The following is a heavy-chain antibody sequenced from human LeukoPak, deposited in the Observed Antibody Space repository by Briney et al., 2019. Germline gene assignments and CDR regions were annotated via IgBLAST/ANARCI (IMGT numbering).Heavy chain of an antibody. CDR2: ISGSGGST. D-gene: IGHD6-19*01. J-gene: IGHJ4*02. Sequence: GGSLRLSCAASGFTFSSYPMSWVRQAPGKGLEWVSAISGSGGSTYYADSVKGRFIISRDNSKNTLYLQMNSLRAEDTAVYYCAKDTPDDIAVAAPYFDYWGQGTLVTVSS. CDR3: AKDTPDDIAVAAPYFDY. CDR1: GFTFSSYP. V-gene: IGHV3-23*01.